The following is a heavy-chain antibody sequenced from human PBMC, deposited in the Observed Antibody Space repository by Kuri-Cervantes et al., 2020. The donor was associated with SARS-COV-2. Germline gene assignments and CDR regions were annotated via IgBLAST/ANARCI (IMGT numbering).Heavy chain of an antibody. J-gene: IGHJ6*02. Sequence: GGSLRLSCAASGFTFSSYAMHWFRQAPGKGLEWVAVISYDGTNKYYADSVKGRFTISRDNSKNTLELQMNSLRAEDTAVYYCARDLRQQLAYGMDDWGQGTTVTVSS. D-gene: IGHD6-13*01. CDR1: GFTFSSYA. V-gene: IGHV3-30-3*01. CDR3: ARDLRQQLAYGMDD. CDR2: ISYDGTNK.